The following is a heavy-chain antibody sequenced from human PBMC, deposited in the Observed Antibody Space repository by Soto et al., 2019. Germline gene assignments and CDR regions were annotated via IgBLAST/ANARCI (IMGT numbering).Heavy chain of an antibody. V-gene: IGHV4-4*02. CDR3: AYSTGWYRHDV. J-gene: IGHJ3*01. CDR2: IFHSGDT. D-gene: IGHD6-19*01. Sequence: QVQLQESGPGLVKPSGTLSLTCAVSGDSISNSRWWTWVRQPPGKGLEWIGDIFHSGDTNYNPSLKSRVFISVDKSQNQFSLKVSSVTAADTAVYYCAYSTGWYRHDVWGQGTVVT. CDR1: GDSISNSRW.